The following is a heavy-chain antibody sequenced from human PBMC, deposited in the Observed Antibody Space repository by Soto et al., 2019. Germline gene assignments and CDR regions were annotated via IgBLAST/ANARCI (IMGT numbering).Heavy chain of an antibody. J-gene: IGHJ5*02. CDR3: ARGQGRYFDWLLFPHNWFDP. D-gene: IGHD3-9*01. Sequence: LSLTCAVYGGSFSGYYWSWIRQPPGKGLEWIGEISHSGSTNYNPSLKSRVTISVDTSKNQFSLKLSSVTAADTAVYYCARGQGRYFDWLLFPHNWFDPWGQGTLVTVSS. V-gene: IGHV4-34*01. CDR2: ISHSGST. CDR1: GGSFSGYY.